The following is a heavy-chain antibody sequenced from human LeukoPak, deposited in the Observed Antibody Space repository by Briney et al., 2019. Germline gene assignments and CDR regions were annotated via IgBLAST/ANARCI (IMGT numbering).Heavy chain of an antibody. CDR1: GGTFSSYA. D-gene: IGHD6-19*01. V-gene: IGHV1-69*13. Sequence: SVKVSCKASGGTFSSYAISWVRQAPGQGLEWMGGIIPIFGTANYAQKFQGRVTITADESTSTAYMELSSLRSEDTAVYYCVSPSSGWSYYFDYWGQGTLVTVSS. J-gene: IGHJ4*02. CDR3: VSPSSGWSYYFDY. CDR2: IIPIFGTA.